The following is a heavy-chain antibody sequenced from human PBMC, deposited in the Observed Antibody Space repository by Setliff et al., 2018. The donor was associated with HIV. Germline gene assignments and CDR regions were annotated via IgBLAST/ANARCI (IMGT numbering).Heavy chain of an antibody. J-gene: IGHJ6*02. CDR1: GGSLTNHY. V-gene: IGHV4-34*01. Sequence: SETLSLTCTVYGGSLTNHYWTWIRQPPGRGLEWIGEITDTGHTNYNSSLQSRATISLDTPRKQFSLKLTSVTASDAAVYYCARAPSCIGGNCILYYYYYSGLDAWGQGTTV. CDR2: ITDTGHT. D-gene: IGHD2-15*01. CDR3: ARAPSCIGGNCILYYYYYSGLDA.